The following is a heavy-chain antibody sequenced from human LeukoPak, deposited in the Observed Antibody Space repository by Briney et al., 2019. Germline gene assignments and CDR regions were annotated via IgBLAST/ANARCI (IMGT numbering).Heavy chain of an antibody. CDR3: ARQNFLRPFDY. CDR2: INHSGST. CDR1: GGSFSGYY. J-gene: IGHJ4*02. D-gene: IGHD3-3*01. Sequence: SETLSLTCAVYGGSFSGYYWSWIRQPPGKGLEWIGEINHSGSTNYNPSLKSRVTISVDTSKNQFSLKLSSVTAADTAVYYCARQNFLRPFDYWGQGTLVTVSS. V-gene: IGHV4-34*01.